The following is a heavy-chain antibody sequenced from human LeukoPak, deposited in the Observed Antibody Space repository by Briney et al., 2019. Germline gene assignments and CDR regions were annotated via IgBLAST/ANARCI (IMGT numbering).Heavy chain of an antibody. CDR1: GFTFSSYS. J-gene: IGHJ4*02. Sequence: PGGSLRLSCAASGFTFSSYSMNWVRQAPGKGLEWVSSISSSSSYIYYADSVKGRFTIPRDNAKNSRYLQMNSLRAADTAVYYCAIDRGGHVDYWGQGTLVTVSS. CDR3: AIDRGGHVDY. D-gene: IGHD2-15*01. V-gene: IGHV3-21*01. CDR2: ISSSSSYI.